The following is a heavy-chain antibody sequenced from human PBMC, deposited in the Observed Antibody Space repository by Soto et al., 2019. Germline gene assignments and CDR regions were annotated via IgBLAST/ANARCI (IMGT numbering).Heavy chain of an antibody. CDR3: AKGGTSITMIVVVITAVDY. V-gene: IGHV3-23*01. Sequence: EVQLLESGGGLVQPGGSLRLSCAASGFTFSSYAMSWVRQAPGKGLEWVSAISGSGGSTYYADSVKGRFTISRDNSKNTLYLQMNSLRAEDTAVYYCAKGGTSITMIVVVITAVDYWGQGTLVTVSS. CDR1: GFTFSSYA. CDR2: ISGSGGST. J-gene: IGHJ4*02. D-gene: IGHD3-22*01.